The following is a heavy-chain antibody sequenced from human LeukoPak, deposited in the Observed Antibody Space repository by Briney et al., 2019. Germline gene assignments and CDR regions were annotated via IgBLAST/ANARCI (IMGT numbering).Heavy chain of an antibody. V-gene: IGHV3-23*01. D-gene: IGHD2-15*01. CDR1: GFTFSSYS. J-gene: IGHJ5*02. CDR3: AKDHIDRYCSGGSCYSMRSGWFDP. CDR2: ISGSGGST. Sequence: GGSLRLSCAASGFTFSSYSMNWVRQAPGKGLEWVSAISGSGGSTYYADSVKGRFTISRDNSKNTLYLQMNSLRAEDTAVYYCAKDHIDRYCSGGSCYSMRSGWFDPWGQGTLVTVSS.